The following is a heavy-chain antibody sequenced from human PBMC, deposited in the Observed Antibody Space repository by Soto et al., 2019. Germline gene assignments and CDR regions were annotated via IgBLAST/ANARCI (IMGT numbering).Heavy chain of an antibody. Sequence: QVQLVQSGTEVKKPGSSVKVPCKASGGTFSTLAVSWVRQAPGQGLEWMGGIIPIFGRPVYAQKFQGRVTITADESTSIVYMELSSLSSEDTAVYYCARAPYEDYAVPEPNYFDSWGQGTLVTVSS. CDR3: ARAPYEDYAVPEPNYFDS. J-gene: IGHJ4*02. CDR2: IIPIFGRP. V-gene: IGHV1-69*01. D-gene: IGHD4-17*01. CDR1: GGTFSTLA.